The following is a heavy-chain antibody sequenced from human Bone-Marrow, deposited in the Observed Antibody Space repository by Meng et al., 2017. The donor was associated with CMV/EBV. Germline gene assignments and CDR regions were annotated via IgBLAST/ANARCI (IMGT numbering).Heavy chain of an antibody. CDR1: GFSFNSFA. CDR3: ARTTNYVPTYLVY. J-gene: IGHJ4*02. D-gene: IGHD3-10*02. Sequence: GGSLRLSCASSGFSFNSFAMHWVRQAPGKGLEWVALISYDGSKQYYADSVKGRFTIYRDDSQNTLYLQMNSLGAEDTARYYCARTTNYVPTYLVYWGQGTLVTVSS. CDR2: ISYDGSKQ. V-gene: IGHV3-30*04.